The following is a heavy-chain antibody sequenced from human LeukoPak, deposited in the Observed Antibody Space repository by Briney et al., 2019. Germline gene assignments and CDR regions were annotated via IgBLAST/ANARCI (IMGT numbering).Heavy chain of an antibody. CDR1: GGSISSSSYY. Sequence: SETLSLTCTVSGGSISSSSYYWGWIRQPPGKGLEWIGSSYYSGSTYYIPSLKSRVTISIDTSKNQFSLKLSSVTAADTAVYYCASLRYGSGSYYSVPYYFDYWGQGTLVTVSS. J-gene: IGHJ4*02. V-gene: IGHV4-39*01. CDR2: SYYSGST. D-gene: IGHD3-10*01. CDR3: ASLRYGSGSYYSVPYYFDY.